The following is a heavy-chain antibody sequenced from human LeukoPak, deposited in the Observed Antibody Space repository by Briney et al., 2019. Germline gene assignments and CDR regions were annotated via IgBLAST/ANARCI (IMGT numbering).Heavy chain of an antibody. D-gene: IGHD4-11*01. J-gene: IGHJ4*02. Sequence: QPGGSLRLSCAASGFTFSSYAMHWVRQAPGKGLEWVAVISYEGSKKYYGDSVKGRFTISRDNAKNSLYLQMNSLRAEDTAVYYCASWSNYLYWGQGTLVTVSS. CDR2: ISYEGSKK. CDR3: ASWSNYLY. CDR1: GFTFSSYA. V-gene: IGHV3-30*04.